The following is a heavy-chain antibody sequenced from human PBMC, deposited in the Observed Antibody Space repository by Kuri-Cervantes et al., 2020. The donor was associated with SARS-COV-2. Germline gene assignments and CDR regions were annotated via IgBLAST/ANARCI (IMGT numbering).Heavy chain of an antibody. CDR2: SYYSGST. CDR3: ARGRRGICSGGSGTFDY. Sequence: SETLSLTCTVSGGSISSSSYYWGWIRQPPGKGLEWIGSSYYSGSTNYNPSLKSRVTITVDTSKNQFSLKLSSVTAADTAVYYCARGRRGICSGGSGTFDYWGQGTLVTVSS. CDR1: GGSISSSSYY. D-gene: IGHD2-15*01. V-gene: IGHV4-39*07. J-gene: IGHJ4*02.